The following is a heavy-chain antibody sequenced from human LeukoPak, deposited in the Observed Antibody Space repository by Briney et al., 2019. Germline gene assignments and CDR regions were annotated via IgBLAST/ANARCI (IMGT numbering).Heavy chain of an antibody. D-gene: IGHD2-8*01. CDR1: GFTFGIYW. CDR3: AKWATSFDL. V-gene: IGHV3-7*01. J-gene: IGHJ4*02. CDR2: IKQDGSDK. Sequence: AGGSLRLSCAASGFTFGIYWMSWVRQAPGKGLEWVANIKQDGSDKYYVDSVTGRFTISRDNAKNSLYLQMNSLRAEDTAVYYYAKWATSFDLWGQGTLVTVSS.